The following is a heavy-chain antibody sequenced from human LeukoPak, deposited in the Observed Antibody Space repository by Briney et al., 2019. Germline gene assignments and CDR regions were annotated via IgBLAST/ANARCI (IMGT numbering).Heavy chain of an antibody. CDR3: ARSTKRWLGNWFDP. J-gene: IGHJ5*01. CDR1: DDSITSTSSY. V-gene: IGHV4-39*07. Sequence: PSETLSLTCSVSDDSITSTSSYWGWVRQPPGKGLEWIGNVYYDGSVSYNPSLESRLTMTLYTSEKRFSLNLHSVTAADTALYYCARSTKRWLGNWFDPWGRGTLVIVSS. CDR2: VYYDGSV. D-gene: IGHD6-19*01.